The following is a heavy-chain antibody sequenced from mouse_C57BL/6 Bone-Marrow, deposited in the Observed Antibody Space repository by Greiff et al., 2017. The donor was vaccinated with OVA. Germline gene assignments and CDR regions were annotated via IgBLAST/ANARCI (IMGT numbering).Heavy chain of an antibody. Sequence: VQLQQSGPGLVKPSQSLSLTCSVTGYSITSGYYWNWIRQFPGNKLEWMGYISYDGSNNYNPSLKNRISITRDTSKNQFFLKLNSVTTEDTATYYCASYYYGSWYFDYWGQGTTLTVSS. CDR3: ASYYYGSWYFDY. J-gene: IGHJ2*01. CDR1: GYSITSGYY. CDR2: ISYDGSN. D-gene: IGHD1-1*01. V-gene: IGHV3-6*01.